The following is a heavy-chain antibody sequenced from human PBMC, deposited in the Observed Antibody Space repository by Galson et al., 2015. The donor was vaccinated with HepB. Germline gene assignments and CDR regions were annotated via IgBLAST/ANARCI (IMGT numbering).Heavy chain of an antibody. CDR3: ARDASGVVVPGGYFDL. D-gene: IGHD2-2*01. V-gene: IGHV3-30*14. CDR2: ISYDGINK. Sequence: SLRLSCAASGFTFSSYAMHWFRQAPGKGLEWVTFISYDGINKYYTDSVQGRFTISRDDSRNTLYLQMNSLRPEDTAVYFCARDASGVVVPGGYFDLWGRGTLVTASS. CDR1: GFTFSSYA. J-gene: IGHJ2*01.